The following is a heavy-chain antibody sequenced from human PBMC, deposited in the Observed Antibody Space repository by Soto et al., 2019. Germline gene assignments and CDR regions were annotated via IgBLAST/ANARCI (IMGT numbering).Heavy chain of an antibody. Sequence: QITLKESGPTLVKPTQTLTLTCTFSGFSLSTHTVGVAWIRQPPGKALEWLALIYWDDDKRYSPSLKSRLTISQDTSKNQVVITMTNMDPVDSATYYCARIVTFDDRGYNFEFWGPGILFPVAS. J-gene: IGHJ4*02. CDR3: ARIVTFDDRGYNFEF. CDR2: IYWDDDK. CDR1: GFSLSTHTVG. V-gene: IGHV2-5*02. D-gene: IGHD3-22*01.